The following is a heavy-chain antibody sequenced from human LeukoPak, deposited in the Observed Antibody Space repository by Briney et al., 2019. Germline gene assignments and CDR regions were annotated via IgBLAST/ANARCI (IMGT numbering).Heavy chain of an antibody. CDR3: ASTEYSSSSIHYGMDV. Sequence: ASVKVSCKASGYTFTGYYMHWVRQAPGQGLEWMGWINPNSGGTNYAQKFQGRVTMTRDTSISTAYMELSRLRSDDTAVYYCASTEYSSSSIHYGMDVWGQGTTVTVSS. J-gene: IGHJ6*02. CDR2: INPNSGGT. D-gene: IGHD6-6*01. CDR1: GYTFTGYY. V-gene: IGHV1-2*02.